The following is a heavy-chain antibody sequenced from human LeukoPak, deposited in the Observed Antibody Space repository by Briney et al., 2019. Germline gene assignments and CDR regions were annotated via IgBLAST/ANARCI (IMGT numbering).Heavy chain of an antibody. CDR2: IKSKTDGGTT. D-gene: IGHD3-22*01. CDR3: TTVLNYYDSSGYYRPFDY. V-gene: IGHV3-15*01. CDR1: GFTFSNYA. Sequence: GGSLRLSCAASGFTFSNYAMSWVRQAPGKGLEWVGRIKSKTDGGTTDYAAPVKGRFTISRDDSKNTLYLQMNSLKTEDTAVYYCTTVLNYYDSSGYYRPFDYWGQGTLVTVPS. J-gene: IGHJ4*02.